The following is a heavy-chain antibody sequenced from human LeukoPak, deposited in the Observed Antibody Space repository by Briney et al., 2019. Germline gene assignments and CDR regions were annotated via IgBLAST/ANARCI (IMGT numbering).Heavy chain of an antibody. J-gene: IGHJ6*03. CDR2: ISWDSDSI. CDR3: AKDSPNTYGGSIVQGTGYMDV. V-gene: IGHV3-9*01. D-gene: IGHD3-16*02. CDR1: GFTFDEYA. Sequence: GGSLRLSCAASGFTFDEYAMHGVRQVPGKGLEWVSGISWDSDSIGYAASVKGRFTISRDNAKNSLYLQMNSLRTEDTALYYCAKDSPNTYGGSIVQGTGYMDVWGKGTAVIVSS.